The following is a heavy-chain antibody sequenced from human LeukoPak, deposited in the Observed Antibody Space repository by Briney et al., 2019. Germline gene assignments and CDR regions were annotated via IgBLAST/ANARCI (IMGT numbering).Heavy chain of an antibody. CDR3: ARPAPYGDYFDY. J-gene: IGHJ4*02. D-gene: IGHD4-17*01. Sequence: KPSETLSLTCTVSGGSISSSSYYWGWIRQPPGKGLEWIGSIYYSGSTYYNPSLKSRVTISVDTSKNQFSLKLSSVTAADTAVYYCARPAPYGDYFDYWGQGTLVTVSS. V-gene: IGHV4-39*07. CDR1: GGSISSSSYY. CDR2: IYYSGST.